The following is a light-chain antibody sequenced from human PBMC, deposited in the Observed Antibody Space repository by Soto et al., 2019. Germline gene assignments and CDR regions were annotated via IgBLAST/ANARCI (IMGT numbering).Light chain of an antibody. CDR3: QQYKNGTPYT. Sequence: EIVMTQSPATLSVSPGERATLSCRASQSVGSGLSWYQQKPDQAPRLLIYGASTRATGIPARFSGSGSGTEFTLTISSLQSEDYAVYYGQQYKNGTPYTFGQARKVDIK. J-gene: IGKJ2*01. CDR1: QSVGSG. V-gene: IGKV3-15*01. CDR2: GAS.